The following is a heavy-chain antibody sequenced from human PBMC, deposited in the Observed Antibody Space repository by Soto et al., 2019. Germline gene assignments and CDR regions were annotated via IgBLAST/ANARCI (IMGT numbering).Heavy chain of an antibody. V-gene: IGHV3-23*01. Sequence: GGSLRLSCAASGFTFSSHAMSWVRQAPGKGLEWVSAISGSGGSTYYADSVKGRFTISRDNSKNTLYLQMNSLRAEDTAVYYCAKDSPSYYDFWSGYPSPDYWGQGTLVTVSS. J-gene: IGHJ4*02. CDR1: GFTFSSHA. D-gene: IGHD3-3*01. CDR3: AKDSPSYYDFWSGYPSPDY. CDR2: ISGSGGST.